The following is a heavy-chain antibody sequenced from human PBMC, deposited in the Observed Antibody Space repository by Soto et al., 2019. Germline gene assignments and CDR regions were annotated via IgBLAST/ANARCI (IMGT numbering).Heavy chain of an antibody. CDR1: GFTFSSYS. J-gene: IGHJ5*02. V-gene: IGHV3-21*01. CDR2: ISSSSSYI. D-gene: IGHD3-3*01. CDR3: ARVPTYSDLWSGFQPNWLDP. Sequence: GGSLRLSCAASGFTFSSYSMNWVRQAPGKGLEWVSSISSSSSYIYYADSVKGRFTISRDNAKNSLYLQMNSLRAEDTAVYYWARVPTYSDLWSGFQPNWLDPWGQGTLVTIYS.